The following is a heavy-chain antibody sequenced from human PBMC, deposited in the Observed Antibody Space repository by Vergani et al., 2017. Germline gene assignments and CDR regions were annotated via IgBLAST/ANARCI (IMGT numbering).Heavy chain of an antibody. CDR2: IIPIFGTA. CDR1: GGTFSSYA. J-gene: IGHJ6*02. D-gene: IGHD5-18*01. V-gene: IGHV1-69*13. Sequence: QVQLVQSGAEVKKPGSSVKVSCKASGGTFSSYAISWVRQAPRQGLEWMGRIIPIFGTANYAQKFQGRVTITADESTSTAYMVLSSLRSEDTAVYYCARDQRXMVTGYYYYYGMDVWGQGTTVTVSS. CDR3: ARDQRXMVTGYYYYYGMDV.